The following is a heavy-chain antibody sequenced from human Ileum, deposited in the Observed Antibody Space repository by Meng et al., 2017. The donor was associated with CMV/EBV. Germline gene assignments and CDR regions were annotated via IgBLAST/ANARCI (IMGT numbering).Heavy chain of an antibody. D-gene: IGHD5-12*01. CDR3: ARSVDIVADISGYYYYGMDV. V-gene: IGHV3-21*01. J-gene: IGHJ6*02. Sequence: GGSLRLSCAASAFTFSSYSMNWVRQAPGKGLEWISSIISSSGSIYYADSGKGRCSISRDNAKNSLYLQMNSLRAEDTAVYYCARSVDIVADISGYYYYGMDVWGQGTTVTVSS. CDR2: IISSSGSI. CDR1: AFTFSSYS.